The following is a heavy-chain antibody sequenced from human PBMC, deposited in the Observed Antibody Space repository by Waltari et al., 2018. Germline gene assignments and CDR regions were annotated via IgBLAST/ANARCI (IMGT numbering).Heavy chain of an antibody. Sequence: EVQLVESGGGLVQPGGSLRLSCAASGFTFSSSWMSWVRQAPGKGLEWVANIKQDGSEKYYVDSVKGRFTISRDNAKNSLYLQMNSLRAEDTAVYYCARDITMSEDYWGQGTLVTVSS. CDR1: GFTFSSSW. V-gene: IGHV3-7*03. CDR2: IKQDGSEK. D-gene: IGHD3-22*01. J-gene: IGHJ4*02. CDR3: ARDITMSEDY.